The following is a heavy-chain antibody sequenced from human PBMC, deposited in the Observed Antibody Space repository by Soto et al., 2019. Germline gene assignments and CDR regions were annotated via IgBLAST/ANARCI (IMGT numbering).Heavy chain of an antibody. Sequence: ESGGGLVKPGGSLRLSCAASGFIFNDAWMNWVRQAPGKGLEWVGRIRSESDGGTTDYAAPVKDRFIISREDSKNMVYLQMDSLKTEDTAVYFCTTGWSSKDYWGQGTLVTVSS. D-gene: IGHD6-13*01. V-gene: IGHV3-15*01. J-gene: IGHJ4*02. CDR2: IRSESDGGTT. CDR1: GFIFNDAW. CDR3: TTGWSSKDY.